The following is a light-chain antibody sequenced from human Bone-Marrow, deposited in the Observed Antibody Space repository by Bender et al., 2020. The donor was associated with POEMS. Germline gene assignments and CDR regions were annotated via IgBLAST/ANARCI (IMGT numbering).Light chain of an antibody. CDR2: DDT. V-gene: IGLV2-14*01. CDR3: SSYTGITIS. Sequence: HSALTQPASVTGSPGQSITISCTGTSSDIGGYNYVSWYQQHPGKAPKLLIYDDTSRTSGVSNRFSGSKSGNTASLTISGLQAEDEADYYCSSYTGITISFGGGTALTVL. CDR1: SSDIGGYNY. J-gene: IGLJ2*01.